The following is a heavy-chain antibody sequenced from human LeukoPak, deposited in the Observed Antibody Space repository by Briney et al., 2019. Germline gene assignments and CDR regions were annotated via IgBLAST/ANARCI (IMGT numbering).Heavy chain of an antibody. D-gene: IGHD5-18*01. CDR3: ARDIRGYSYGYSFDY. Sequence: SETLSLTCTVSGGSISSYYWSWIRQPAGKGLEWIGRIYTSGSTNYNPSLKSRVTMSVDTSKNQFSLKLSSVTAADTAVYYCARDIRGYSYGYSFDYSGQGTLVTVSS. J-gene: IGHJ4*02. V-gene: IGHV4-4*07. CDR2: IYTSGST. CDR1: GGSISSYY.